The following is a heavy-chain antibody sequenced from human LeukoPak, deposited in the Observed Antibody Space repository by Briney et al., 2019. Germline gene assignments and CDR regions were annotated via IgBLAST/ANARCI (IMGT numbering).Heavy chain of an antibody. CDR3: ASAPLLSGSYGY. J-gene: IGHJ4*02. Sequence: GGSLRLSCAASGFTVSSNYMSWVRQAPGKGLEWVSVIYSGGSTYYADSVKGRFTISRDNSKNTLYLQMNSLRAEDTAAYYCASAPLLSGSYGYWGQGTLVTVSS. V-gene: IGHV3-53*01. CDR2: IYSGGST. CDR1: GFTVSSNY. D-gene: IGHD1-26*01.